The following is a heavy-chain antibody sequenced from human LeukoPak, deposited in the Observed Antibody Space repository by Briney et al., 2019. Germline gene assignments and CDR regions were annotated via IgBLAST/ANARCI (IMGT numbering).Heavy chain of an antibody. Sequence: GRSLRLSCAASGFTFSSYGMHWVRQAPGKGLEWVAVISYDGSNKYYADSVKGRFTISRDNSKNTLYLQMNSLRAEDTAVYYFAKDTARNWFDPWGQGTLVTVSS. CDR2: ISYDGSNK. CDR1: GFTFSSYG. CDR3: AKDTARNWFDP. D-gene: IGHD5-18*01. J-gene: IGHJ5*02. V-gene: IGHV3-30*18.